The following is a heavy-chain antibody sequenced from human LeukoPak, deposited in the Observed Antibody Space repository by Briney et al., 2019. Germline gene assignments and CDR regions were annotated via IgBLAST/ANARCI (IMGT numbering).Heavy chain of an antibody. CDR1: GGSISSYY. CDR2: IYTSGST. CDR3: ARYSGYESYNWFGP. Sequence: WETLSLTCTVSGGSISSYYWSWIRQPAGKGLEWIGRIYTSGSTNYNPSLKSRVTMSVDTSKNQFSLKMSSVTAADTAVYFCARYSGYESYNWFGPWGQGTLVTVSS. V-gene: IGHV4-4*07. D-gene: IGHD5-12*01. J-gene: IGHJ5*02.